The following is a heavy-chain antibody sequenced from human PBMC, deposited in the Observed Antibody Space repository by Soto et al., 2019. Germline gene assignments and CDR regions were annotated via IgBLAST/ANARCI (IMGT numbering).Heavy chain of an antibody. D-gene: IGHD2-15*01. CDR2: IGRGDDK. CDR3: AKDGTTGGKHYYGMDV. Sequence: GGPLRLSCEACGFTFSDYFINWVRQGPWKGLEWVSTIGRGDDKYYADSVKGRFTISRDTSKNTLFLQMNSLRAEDTALYFCAKDGTTGGKHYYGMDVSGQGTTVTVCS. V-gene: IGHV3-23*01. J-gene: IGHJ6*02. CDR1: GFTFSDYF.